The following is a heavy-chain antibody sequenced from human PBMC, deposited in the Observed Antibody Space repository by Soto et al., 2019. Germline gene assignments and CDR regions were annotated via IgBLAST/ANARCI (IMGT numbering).Heavy chain of an antibody. CDR1: GYSFTNYW. V-gene: IGHV5-51*01. D-gene: IGHD3-10*01. Sequence: PGESLKISCEASGYSFTNYWIGWVRQMPGKGLEWMGIIHPADSDTRYSPSFQGRVTISADKSIRTAYLQWSSLKASDTAIYYCERRYLADGFDIWGQGTIVTVSS. J-gene: IGHJ3*02. CDR2: IHPADSDT. CDR3: ERRYLADGFDI.